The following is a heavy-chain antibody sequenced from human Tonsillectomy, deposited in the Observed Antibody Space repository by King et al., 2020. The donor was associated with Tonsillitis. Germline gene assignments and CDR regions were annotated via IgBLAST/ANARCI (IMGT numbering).Heavy chain of an antibody. CDR3: ARDRAQFGLDY. CDR2: ITPIFGTA. Sequence: QLVQSGAEVKKPGSSVKVSCTASGGTFSSQAISWVRQAPGQGLEWMGGITPIFGTANYAQRFQGRVTITADESTSTAYMELSSLRSEDTAVYYCARDRAQFGLDYGGQGTLVTVSS. J-gene: IGHJ4*02. D-gene: IGHD3-16*01. CDR1: GGTFSSQA. V-gene: IGHV1-69*01.